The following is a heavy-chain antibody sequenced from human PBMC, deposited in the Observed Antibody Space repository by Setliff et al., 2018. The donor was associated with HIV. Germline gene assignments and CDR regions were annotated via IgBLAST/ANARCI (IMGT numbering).Heavy chain of an antibody. V-gene: IGHV3-33*01. CDR2: IWYDGSNK. J-gene: IGHJ4*02. Sequence: PGGSLRLSCGASGFTFSTHAMHWVRQAPGKALEWVAYIWYDGSNKYYADSVKGRFAISRDNSKNTLYLHMDSLRAEDTALYYCTSDPPASCWTLAYWGQGALVTVSS. CDR1: GFTFSTHA. CDR3: TSDPPASCWTLAY. D-gene: IGHD3-10*01.